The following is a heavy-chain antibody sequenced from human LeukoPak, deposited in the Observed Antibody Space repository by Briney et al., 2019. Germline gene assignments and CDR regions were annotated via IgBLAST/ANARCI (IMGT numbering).Heavy chain of an antibody. CDR3: ARAHYYGSGSYYKGLCFDY. Sequence: GGSLRLSCAASGFTFSSYGMHWVRQAPGEGLEWVAVIWYDGSNKYYADSVKGRFTISRDNSKNTLYLQMNSLRAEDTAVYYCARAHYYGSGSYYKGLCFDYWGQGTLVTVSS. J-gene: IGHJ4*02. V-gene: IGHV3-33*01. CDR2: IWYDGSNK. D-gene: IGHD3-10*01. CDR1: GFTFSSYG.